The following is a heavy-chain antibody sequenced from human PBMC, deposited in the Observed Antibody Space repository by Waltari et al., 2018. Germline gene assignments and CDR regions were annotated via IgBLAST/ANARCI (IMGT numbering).Heavy chain of an antibody. V-gene: IGHV3-48*04. CDR2: ISSSTGAI. D-gene: IGHD1-1*01. Sequence: EVQLVESGGGLVEPGGSLRLSCTASGFTFSSHSMNWVRQAPGKGLEWVSHISSSTGAIYYADSVKGRFTVSRDNAQNSLYLLMNSLTAEDTASYYCARDGYDNNWNSVFD. CDR1: GFTFSSHS. CDR3: ARDGYDNNWNSVFD. J-gene: IGHJ3*01.